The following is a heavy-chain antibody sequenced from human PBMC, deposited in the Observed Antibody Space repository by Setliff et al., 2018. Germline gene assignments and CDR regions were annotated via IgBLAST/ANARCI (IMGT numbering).Heavy chain of an antibody. J-gene: IGHJ6*02. Sequence: GGSLRLFCAASGFTFSTYWMHWVRQAPGKGLVWVSRINSDGSTTSYADSVKGRFTISRDNTKNTLYLQMNSLGAEDTAVYYCVSWLYYYYYGVDVWGQGTTGTVS. CDR3: VSWLYYYYYGVDV. CDR2: INSDGSTT. CDR1: GFTFSTYW. D-gene: IGHD6-13*01. V-gene: IGHV3-74*01.